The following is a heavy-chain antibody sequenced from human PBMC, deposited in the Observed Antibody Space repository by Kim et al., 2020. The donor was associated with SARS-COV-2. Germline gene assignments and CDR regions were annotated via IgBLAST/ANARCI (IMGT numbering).Heavy chain of an antibody. V-gene: IGHV3-30-3*01. CDR3: ARDGSGSYFSGFDP. J-gene: IGHJ5*02. D-gene: IGHD3-10*01. CDR1: GFTFSSYA. CDR2: ISYDGSNK. Sequence: GGFLRLSCAASGFTFSSYAMHWVRQAPGKGLEWVAVISYDGSNKYYADSVKGRFTISRDNSKNTLYLQMNSLRAEDTAVYYCARDGSGSYFSGFDPWGQG.